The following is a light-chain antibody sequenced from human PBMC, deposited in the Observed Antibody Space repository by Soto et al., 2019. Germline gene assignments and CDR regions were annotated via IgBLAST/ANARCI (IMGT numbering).Light chain of an antibody. CDR2: KAS. V-gene: IGKV1-5*03. CDR1: QSINMW. CDR3: QQYDRSSRT. J-gene: IGKJ1*01. Sequence: DIQMTQSPSTLSASVGDAVTITCRANQSINMWLAWYQQKPGKAPKLLIQKASTLESGVPSRFSGGGSGTEFTLTISSLQPDDFATYYCQQYDRSSRTFGQGTKVDIK.